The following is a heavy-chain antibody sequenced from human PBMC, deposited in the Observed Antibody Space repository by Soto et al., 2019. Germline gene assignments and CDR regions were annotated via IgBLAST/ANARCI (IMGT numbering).Heavy chain of an antibody. CDR1: GGSISSSSYY. V-gene: IGHV4-39*01. D-gene: IGHD3-3*01. CDR2: IYYSGST. J-gene: IGHJ4*02. Sequence: SETLSLTCTVSGGSISSSSYYWGWIRQPPGKGLEWIGSIYYSGSTYYNPSLKSRVTISVDTSKNQFSLKLSSVTAADTAVYYCARQFFGVVIYGDFDYWGQGTLVTVSS. CDR3: ARQFFGVVIYGDFDY.